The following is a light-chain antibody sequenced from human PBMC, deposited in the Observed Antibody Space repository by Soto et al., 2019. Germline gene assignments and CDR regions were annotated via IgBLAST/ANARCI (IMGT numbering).Light chain of an antibody. J-gene: IGKJ5*01. V-gene: IGKV3-15*01. CDR2: ASS. CDR3: QQYNNWPIT. CDR1: QSVSSN. Sequence: EILMTQSPATLSVSPGERATLSCRASQSVSSNLAWYQQKPGQAPWLLIYASSTRPSVIPARFSGRGSGPECTLTISRLQSEGIAVYFCQQYNNWPITFGQGTRRESK.